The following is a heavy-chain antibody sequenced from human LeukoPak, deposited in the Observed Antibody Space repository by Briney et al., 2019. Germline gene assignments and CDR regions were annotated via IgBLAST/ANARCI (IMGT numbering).Heavy chain of an antibody. CDR3: AKEAARYFDY. V-gene: IGHV3-30*02. CDR1: GFAFSSYG. J-gene: IGHJ4*02. D-gene: IGHD6-6*01. Sequence: GGSLRLSCAASGFAFSSYGMHWVRQAPGKGLEWVAVIWYDGSNKYYADSVKGRFTISRDNSKNTLYLQMNSLRAEDTAVYYCAKEAARYFDYWGQGTLVTVSS. CDR2: IWYDGSNK.